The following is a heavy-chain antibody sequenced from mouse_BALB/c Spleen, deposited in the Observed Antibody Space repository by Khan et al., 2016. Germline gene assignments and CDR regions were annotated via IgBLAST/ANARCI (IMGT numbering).Heavy chain of an antibody. CDR3: GRGDY. J-gene: IGHJ2*02. V-gene: IGHV5-17*02. Sequence: EVELVESGGGLVQPGGSRKLSCAASGFTFSSFGMHWVRQAPEKGLEWVAFITSGSSAIYYADTVKGRFTVARDNPKNTLFLQMTSLRSEDTAMYYCGRGDYWGQGTSLTVSS. CDR1: GFTFSSFG. CDR2: ITSGSSAI.